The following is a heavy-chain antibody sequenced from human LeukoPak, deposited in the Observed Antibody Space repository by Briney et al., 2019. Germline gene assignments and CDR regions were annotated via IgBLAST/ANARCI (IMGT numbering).Heavy chain of an antibody. CDR1: GFTVSTNY. J-gene: IGHJ4*02. Sequence: PGGSLRLSCAASGFTVSTNYMSWVRQAPGKGPEWISLIYSGGGTYYADSVKGRFTISRDSSRNTLYLQMNSLRVEGTAVYYCARGFRSVTTWGYFDYWGQGALVTVSS. D-gene: IGHD4-17*01. CDR2: IYSGGGT. CDR3: ARGFRSVTTWGYFDY. V-gene: IGHV3-66*01.